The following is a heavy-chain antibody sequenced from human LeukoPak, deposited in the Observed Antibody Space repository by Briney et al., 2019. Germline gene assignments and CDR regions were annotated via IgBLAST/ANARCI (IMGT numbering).Heavy chain of an antibody. CDR3: AKDGVSDYDSSGYYSQ. CDR2: ISWNSGSI. J-gene: IGHJ4*02. CDR1: GFTFYDYA. V-gene: IGHV3-9*01. Sequence: GRSLRLSCAASGFTFYDYAMHWVRHAPGKGLEWVSGISWNSGSIGYAHSVKGRFTISRDNAKNSLYLQMNSLRAEDTALYYCAKDGVSDYDSSGYYSQWGQGTLVTVSS. D-gene: IGHD3-22*01.